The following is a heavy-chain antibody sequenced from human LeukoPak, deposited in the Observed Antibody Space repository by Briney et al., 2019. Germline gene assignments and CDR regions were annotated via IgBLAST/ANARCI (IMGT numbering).Heavy chain of an antibody. V-gene: IGHV1-8*02. CDR3: ARGSSSYFDC. J-gene: IGHJ4*02. CDR1: GGTFSSYA. D-gene: IGHD6-6*01. Sequence: ASVKVSCKASGGTFSSYAISWVRQATGQGLEWMGWMNPNSGNTGYAQKFQGRVTMTRNTSISTAYMELSSLRSEDTAVYYCARGSSSYFDCWGQGTLVTVSS. CDR2: MNPNSGNT.